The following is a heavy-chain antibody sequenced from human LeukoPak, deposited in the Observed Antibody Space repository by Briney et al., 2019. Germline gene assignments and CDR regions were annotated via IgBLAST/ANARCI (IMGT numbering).Heavy chain of an antibody. CDR2: MNPNSGNT. CDR1: GYTFTSYD. J-gene: IGHJ6*02. Sequence: ASVKVSRKASGYTFTSYDINWVRQATGQGLEWMGWMNPNSGNTGYAQKFQGRVTMTRNTSISTAYMELSSLRSEDTAVYYCARGYDFWSGYYYYGMDVWGQGTTVTVSS. CDR3: ARGYDFWSGYYYYGMDV. D-gene: IGHD3-3*01. V-gene: IGHV1-8*01.